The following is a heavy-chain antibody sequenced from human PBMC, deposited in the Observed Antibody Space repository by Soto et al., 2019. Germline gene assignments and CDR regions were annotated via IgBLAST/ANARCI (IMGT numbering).Heavy chain of an antibody. Sequence: ASVKVSCKASGYTFTRSGISWVRQAPGQGLEWMGWISTYNGDTNYAQTFQGRVTMTTDTSTSTVYMELRSLRSDDTAVYYCARGGVAPSYYSGMDVWGKGTPVTVP. CDR1: GYTFTRSG. V-gene: IGHV1-18*04. CDR2: ISTYNGDT. D-gene: IGHD5-12*01. CDR3: ARGGVAPSYYSGMDV. J-gene: IGHJ6*04.